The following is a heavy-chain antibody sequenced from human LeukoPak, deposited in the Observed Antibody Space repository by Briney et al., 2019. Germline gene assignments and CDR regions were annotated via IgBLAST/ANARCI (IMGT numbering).Heavy chain of an antibody. CDR3: ARVLPRMNMDYGEGWFDP. Sequence: AASVKVSCKASGGTFSSYAISWVRQAPGQGLEWMGGIIPIFGTANYAQKFQGRVTITADESTSTAYMELSSLRSEDTAVYYCARVLPRMNMDYGEGWFDPWGQGTLVTVSS. CDR1: GGTFSSYA. D-gene: IGHD4-17*01. CDR2: IIPIFGTA. V-gene: IGHV1-69*13. J-gene: IGHJ5*02.